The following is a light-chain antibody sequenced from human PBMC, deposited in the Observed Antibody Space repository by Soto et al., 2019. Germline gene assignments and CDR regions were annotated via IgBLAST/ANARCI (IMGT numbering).Light chain of an antibody. V-gene: IGKV1-39*01. CDR1: QSISRY. Sequence: DIQMTQSPSSLSASIRDRVTITCRASQSISRYLNWFQQKPGKAPNLLIYTASSLQSGVPSRFRGSGSGTDFTLTISSLQPEDSATYYCQQSYTAPWTFGQGTKVEIK. J-gene: IGKJ1*01. CDR3: QQSYTAPWT. CDR2: TAS.